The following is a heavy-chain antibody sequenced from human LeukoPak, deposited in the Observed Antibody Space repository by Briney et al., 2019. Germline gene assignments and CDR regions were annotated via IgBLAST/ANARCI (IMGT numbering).Heavy chain of an antibody. D-gene: IGHD3-16*01. V-gene: IGHV3-20*04. J-gene: IGHJ4*02. CDR2: INWNGGST. CDR1: GFTFDDYG. CDR3: ARDGLIMTTDSYFDY. Sequence: GGSLRLSCAASGFTFDDYGMSWVRQAPGKGLEWVSGINWNGGSTGYADSVKGRFTISRDNAKHSLYLQMNSLRAEDTALYYCARDGLIMTTDSYFDYWGQGTLVTVSS.